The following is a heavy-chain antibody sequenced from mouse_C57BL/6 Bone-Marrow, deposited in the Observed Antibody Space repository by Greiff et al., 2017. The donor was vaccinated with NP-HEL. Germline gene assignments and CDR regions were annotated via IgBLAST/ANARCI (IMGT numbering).Heavy chain of an antibody. Sequence: EVKLEESGGDLVKPGGSLKLSCAASGFTFSSYGMSWVRQTPDKRLEWVATISSGGSYTYYPDSVKGRFTISRDNAKNTLYLQMSSLKSEDTAMYYCARDPNSYFDYWGQGTTLTVSS. CDR2: ISSGGSYT. CDR1: GFTFSSYG. V-gene: IGHV5-6*02. J-gene: IGHJ2*01. D-gene: IGHD4-1*01. CDR3: ARDPNSYFDY.